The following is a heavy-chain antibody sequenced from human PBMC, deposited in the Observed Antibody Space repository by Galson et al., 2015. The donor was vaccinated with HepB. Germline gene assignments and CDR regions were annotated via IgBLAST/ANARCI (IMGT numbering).Heavy chain of an antibody. CDR2: ISYDGSNK. CDR1: GFTFSSYA. V-gene: IGHV3-30*04. CDR3: ARESLESSGLGDTYFDY. D-gene: IGHD6-19*01. Sequence: SLRLSCAASGFTFSSYAMHWVRQAPGKGLEWVAVISYDGSNKYYADSVKGRFTISRDNSKNTLYLQMNSLRAEDTAVYYCARESLESSGLGDTYFDYWGQGTLVTVSS. J-gene: IGHJ4*02.